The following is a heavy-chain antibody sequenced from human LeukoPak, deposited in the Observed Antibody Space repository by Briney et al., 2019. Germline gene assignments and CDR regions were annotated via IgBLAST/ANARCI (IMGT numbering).Heavy chain of an antibody. CDR2: IYYSGST. J-gene: IGHJ4*02. CDR3: ARGVCYSSVKKFFDY. Sequence: PSETLSLTWTVAGGSISSYYWSWIRQPPGKGLEWIGYIYYSGSTNYNPSLRSRVTISVDTSKNQFSLKLSSVTAADTAVYYCARGVCYSSVKKFFDYWGQGTLVTVSS. D-gene: IGHD6-19*01. V-gene: IGHV4-59*01. CDR1: GGSISSYY.